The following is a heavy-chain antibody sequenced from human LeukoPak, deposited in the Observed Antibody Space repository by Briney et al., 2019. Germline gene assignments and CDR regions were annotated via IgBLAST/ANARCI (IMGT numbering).Heavy chain of an antibody. Sequence: PSQTLSLTCTVSGGSISSGSYYWSWIRQPAGKGLEWIGRIYTSGSTNYNPSLKSRFTISVDTSKNQFSLKLSSVTAADTAVYYCARDRGLVDYWGQGTLVTVSS. V-gene: IGHV4-61*02. CDR2: IYTSGST. CDR1: GGSISSGSYY. CDR3: ARDRGLVDY. J-gene: IGHJ4*02. D-gene: IGHD6-19*01.